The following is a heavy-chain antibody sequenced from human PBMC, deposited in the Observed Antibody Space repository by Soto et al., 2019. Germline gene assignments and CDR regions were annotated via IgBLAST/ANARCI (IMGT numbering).Heavy chain of an antibody. Sequence: VQLVESGGGLVKPGGSLSLSCAASGFTFSSYSMNWVRQAPGKGLEWVASISSTGNFIYYADSMKGRFTISRDNAKTSLSLQMNSLRAEDTAVYYCVRETNPYTDSSHAFDIWGQGTMVTVSS. D-gene: IGHD6-6*01. V-gene: IGHV3-21*01. CDR2: ISSTGNFI. CDR3: VRETNPYTDSSHAFDI. CDR1: GFTFSSYS. J-gene: IGHJ3*02.